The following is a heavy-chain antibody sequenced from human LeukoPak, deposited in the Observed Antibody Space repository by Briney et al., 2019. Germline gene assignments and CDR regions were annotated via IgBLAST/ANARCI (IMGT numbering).Heavy chain of an antibody. V-gene: IGHV4-34*01. CDR2: INHSGST. J-gene: IGHJ4*02. Sequence: PSETLSLTCAVYGGSFSGYYWSWIRQPPGEGLEWIGEINHSGSTNYNPSLKSRVTISVDTSKNQFSLKLSSVTAADTAVYYCARLHGSGSFDYWGQGTLVTVSS. CDR1: GGSFSGYY. CDR3: ARLHGSGSFDY. D-gene: IGHD3-10*01.